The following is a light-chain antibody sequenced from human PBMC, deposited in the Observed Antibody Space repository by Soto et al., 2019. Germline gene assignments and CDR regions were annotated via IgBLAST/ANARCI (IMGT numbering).Light chain of an antibody. CDR2: GAS. CDR1: QSVSSTY. CDR3: HQSGNSPYT. V-gene: IGKV3-20*01. Sequence: EIVLTQSPGSLSLSPGERATLSCRASQSVSSTYLAWYLHKPGQAPRLLIYGASRRATGIPERFSGSGSGTDFPLTISIREPDDYAVYYCHQSGNSPYTFGQGTKLEIK. J-gene: IGKJ2*01.